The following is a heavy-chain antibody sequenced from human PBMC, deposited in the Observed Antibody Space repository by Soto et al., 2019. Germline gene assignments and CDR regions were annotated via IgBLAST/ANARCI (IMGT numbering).Heavy chain of an antibody. CDR2: IYWDDDK. V-gene: IGHV2-5*02. CDR1: GFSLSTSGVA. D-gene: IGHD6-19*01. Sequence: SGPTLVNPTQTLTLTFTFSGFSLSTSGVAVGWIRQPPGKALEWLALIYWDDDKRYSPSLKSRLTITKDTSKNQVVLTMTTMDPVDTATYYCAHSQESLYGSSGIFYWGQGTLVTVSS. J-gene: IGHJ4*02. CDR3: AHSQESLYGSSGIFY.